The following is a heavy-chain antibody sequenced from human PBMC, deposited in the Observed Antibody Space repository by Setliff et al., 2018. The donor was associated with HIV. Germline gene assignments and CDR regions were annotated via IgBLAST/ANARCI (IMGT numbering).Heavy chain of an antibody. CDR3: ARRGVCSGGKCPSHAMDV. J-gene: IGHJ6*02. V-gene: IGHV3-30*02. CDR1: GFTFSSYG. CDR2: IRNDGSDK. D-gene: IGHD2-15*01. Sequence: GGSLRLSCAASGFTFSSYGVHWVRQAPGKGLEWVAFIRNDGSDKHYVDSVKGRFTISRDNSKNTLYLQMNSLRAEDTAVYYCARRGVCSGGKCPSHAMDVWGQGTTVTVSS.